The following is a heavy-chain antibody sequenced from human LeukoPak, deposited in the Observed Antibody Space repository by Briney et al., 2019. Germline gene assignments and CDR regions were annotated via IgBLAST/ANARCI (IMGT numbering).Heavy chain of an antibody. CDR1: GFTFDDYG. CDR3: ARANYYDSSGYYLH. Sequence: GGSLRLSCAASGFTFDDYGMSWVRQAPGKGLGWVSGINWNGGSTGYADSVKGRFTISRDNAKNSLYLQMNSLRAEDTALYHCARANYYDSSGYYLHWGQGTLVTVSS. D-gene: IGHD3-22*01. CDR2: INWNGGST. V-gene: IGHV3-20*01. J-gene: IGHJ4*02.